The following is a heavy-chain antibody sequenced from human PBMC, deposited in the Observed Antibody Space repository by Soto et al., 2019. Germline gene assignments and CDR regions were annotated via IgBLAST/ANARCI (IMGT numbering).Heavy chain of an antibody. J-gene: IGHJ5*01. D-gene: IGHD2-21*02. CDR3: ARTYCGGDCYWRRGDCFHS. CDR2: IIPIFGTA. V-gene: IGHV1-69*13. CDR1: GGTFSSYA. Sequence: SVKVSCKASGGTFSSYAISWVRQAPGQGLEWMGGIIPIFGTANYAQKFQGRVTITADESTSTAYMELSSLRSEDTAVYYCARTYCGGDCYWRRGDCFHSWGQGTLVTVPS.